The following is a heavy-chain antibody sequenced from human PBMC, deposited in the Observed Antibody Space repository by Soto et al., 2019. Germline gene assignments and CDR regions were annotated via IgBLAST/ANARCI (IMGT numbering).Heavy chain of an antibody. D-gene: IGHD3-10*01. Sequence: GGSLRLSCAASGFTFSSYWMHWVRQAPGKGLVWVSRINSDGSSTYYADSVKGRFSISRDNAKNTLYLQMNSLRAEDTAVYYWETPPKITRSYFDYGGKGPLVPVSS. CDR3: ETPPKITRSYFDY. CDR1: GFTFSSYW. V-gene: IGHV3-74*01. CDR2: INSDGSST. J-gene: IGHJ4*02.